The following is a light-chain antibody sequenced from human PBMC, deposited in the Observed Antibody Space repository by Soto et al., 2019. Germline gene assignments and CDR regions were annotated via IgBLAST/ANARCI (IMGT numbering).Light chain of an antibody. J-gene: IGKJ1*01. V-gene: IGKV1-5*03. CDR1: QSISSW. CDR3: QQYTSYPKT. CDR2: KAS. Sequence: DIQMTQSPSTLSASVGDRVTITCRASQSISSWLAWYQQKPGRAPNLLIYKASSLETGVPSRFSGSGSGTEFTLTINSLQPDDFATYYCQQYTSYPKTFGQGTKVEIK.